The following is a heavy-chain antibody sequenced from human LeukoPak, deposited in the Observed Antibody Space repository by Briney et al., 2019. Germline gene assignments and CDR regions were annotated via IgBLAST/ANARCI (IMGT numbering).Heavy chain of an antibody. J-gene: IGHJ6*02. CDR3: ARNLVYATSYYYGMDV. D-gene: IGHD2-8*01. Sequence: ASVKVSCKASGYTFTSYDINWVRQATGQGLEWMGWMNPNSGNTGYAQKFQGRVTMTRNTSISTAYMELSSPRSEDTAVYYCARNLVYATSYYYGMDVWGQGTTVTVSS. V-gene: IGHV1-8*01. CDR1: GYTFTSYD. CDR2: MNPNSGNT.